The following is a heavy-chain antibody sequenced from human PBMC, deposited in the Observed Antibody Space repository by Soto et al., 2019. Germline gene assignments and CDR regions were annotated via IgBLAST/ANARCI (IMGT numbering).Heavy chain of an antibody. J-gene: IGHJ4*02. CDR2: ISSSVSYI. Sequence: GGSVRLSCAASGFTFSTYTMNWVRQTPGKGLEWVSSISSSVSYIYYADSVKGRFTISRDNAKNSLYLQMTSLRVEDTAVYYCARDRYGDYAQDYWGQGTLVTVSS. D-gene: IGHD4-17*01. CDR3: ARDRYGDYAQDY. CDR1: GFTFSTYT. V-gene: IGHV3-21*01.